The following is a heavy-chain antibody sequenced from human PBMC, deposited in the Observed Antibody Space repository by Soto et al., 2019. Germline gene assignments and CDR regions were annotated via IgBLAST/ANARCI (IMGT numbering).Heavy chain of an antibody. D-gene: IGHD1-26*01. CDR2: IYYSGST. Sequence: SETLSLTCTVSGGSISSYYWSWIRQPPGKGLEWIGYIYYSGSTNYNPSLKSRVTISVDTSKYQFSLKLSSVTAADTPVYYCARTISGSFDYWGQGTLVTVSS. J-gene: IGHJ4*02. CDR3: ARTISGSFDY. V-gene: IGHV4-59*01. CDR1: GGSISSYY.